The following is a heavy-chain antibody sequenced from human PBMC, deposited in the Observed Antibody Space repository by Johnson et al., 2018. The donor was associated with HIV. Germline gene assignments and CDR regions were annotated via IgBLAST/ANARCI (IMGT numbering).Heavy chain of an antibody. D-gene: IGHD2/OR15-2a*01. CDR1: GFTFSSYT. V-gene: IGHV3-30*04. Sequence: QMQLVESGGGVVQPGRSLRLSCAASGFTFSSYTMHWVRQAPGKGLEWVAVISFDGANTYYADSVKGRFTISRDNSKNTLYLQMNSLRVEDTAVYSCARINVDTTFYRAFDIGGQGTMVTVSS. J-gene: IGHJ3*02. CDR3: ARINVDTTFYRAFDI. CDR2: ISFDGANT.